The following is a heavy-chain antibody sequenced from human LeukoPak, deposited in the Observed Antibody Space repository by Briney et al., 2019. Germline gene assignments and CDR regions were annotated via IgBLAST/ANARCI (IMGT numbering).Heavy chain of an antibody. CDR1: GYSFISYW. V-gene: IGHV5-51*01. Sequence: GGSLQISCKGSGYSFISYWIGWVRQMPGKGLEWMGIIYPGDSDTRYSPSFQGQVTISADKSISTAYLQWSSLKASDTAMYYCARGPNYSGWYSFVYWGQGTLVTVSS. J-gene: IGHJ4*02. CDR3: ARGPNYSGWYSFVY. D-gene: IGHD6-19*01. CDR2: IYPGDSDT.